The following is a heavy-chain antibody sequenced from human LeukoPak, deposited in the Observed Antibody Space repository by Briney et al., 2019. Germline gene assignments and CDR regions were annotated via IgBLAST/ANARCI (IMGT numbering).Heavy chain of an antibody. J-gene: IGHJ3*02. D-gene: IGHD1-26*01. CDR1: GFTFSSYS. CDR2: ISSSSSYI. V-gene: IGHV3-21*01. Sequence: GGSLSLSCAASGFTFSSYSMNWVRQAPGKGLEWVSSISSSSSYIYYADSVKGRFTISRDNAKNSLYLQMNSLRAEDTAVYYCASGSNPYDAFDIWGQGTMVTVSS. CDR3: ASGSNPYDAFDI.